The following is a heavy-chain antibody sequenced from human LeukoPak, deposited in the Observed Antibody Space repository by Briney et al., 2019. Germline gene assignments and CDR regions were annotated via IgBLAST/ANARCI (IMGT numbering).Heavy chain of an antibody. V-gene: IGHV3-33*01. J-gene: IGHJ4*02. CDR3: VRVTHSSYSYGYGHGDY. CDR2: IWYDGSNK. Sequence: GGSLILSCAASGLTFSRCAMHWVRQAPGKGLEWVAVIWYDGSNKYYADSVKGRFTISRDNSKNTLYLQMNSLRAEDTAVYYCVRVTHSSYSYGYGHGDYWGQGTLVTVSS. CDR1: GLTFSRCA. D-gene: IGHD5-18*01.